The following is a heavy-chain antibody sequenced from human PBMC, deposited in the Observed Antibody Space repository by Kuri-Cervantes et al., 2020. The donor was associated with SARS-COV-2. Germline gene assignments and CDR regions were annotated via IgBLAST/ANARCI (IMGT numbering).Heavy chain of an antibody. CDR2: ISGDGGST. D-gene: IGHD2-15*01. J-gene: IGHJ4*02. CDR1: GFTFDDYA. CDR3: TTSPLGYCSGGSCYKNFDY. V-gene: IGHV3-43*02. Sequence: GGSLRLSCAASGFTFDDYAMHWVRQALGKGLEWVSLISGDGGSTYYADSVKGRFTISRDDSKNTLYLQMNSLKTEDTAVYYCTTSPLGYCSGGSCYKNFDYWGQGTLVTVSS.